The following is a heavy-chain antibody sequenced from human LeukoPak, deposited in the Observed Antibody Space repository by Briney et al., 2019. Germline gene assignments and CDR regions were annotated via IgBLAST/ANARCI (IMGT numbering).Heavy chain of an antibody. CDR3: AELGITMIGGV. CDR1: GFTFSSYG. J-gene: IGHJ6*04. D-gene: IGHD3-10*02. CDR2: ISGGGGST. V-gene: IGHV3-23*01. Sequence: GGSLRLSCAASGFTFSSYGMSWVRQAPGKGLEWVSDISGGGGSTHYADSVKGRFTISRDNAKNSQYLQMNSLRAEDTAVYYCAELGITMIGGVWGKGTTVTISS.